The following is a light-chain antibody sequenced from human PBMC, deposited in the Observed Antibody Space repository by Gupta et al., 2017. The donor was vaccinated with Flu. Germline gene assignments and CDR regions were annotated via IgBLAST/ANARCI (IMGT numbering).Light chain of an antibody. CDR2: TAS. Sequence: EMTQSQSSLSASVGDTVTITCRASQGISSWLAWYKQKPGKAPKSLIYTASNFRSRVPSRFSGSGSGTDFTLTISSLQPEDFATYYCQQYYSYPLTFGGGTKVEIK. J-gene: IGKJ4*01. CDR1: QGISSW. CDR3: QQYYSYPLT. V-gene: IGKV1D-16*01.